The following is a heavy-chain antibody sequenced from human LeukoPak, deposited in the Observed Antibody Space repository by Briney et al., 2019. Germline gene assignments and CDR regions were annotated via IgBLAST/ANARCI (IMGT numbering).Heavy chain of an antibody. D-gene: IGHD3-10*01. V-gene: IGHV4-4*07. CDR1: GGSISSYY. CDR3: ARGFDYYYGSGSYYNPTYYFDY. J-gene: IGHJ4*02. CDR2: IYTSGST. Sequence: PSETLSLTCTVSGGSISSYYWSWIRQPAGKGLEWIGRIYTSGSTNYNPSLKSRVTMSVDTSKNQFPLKLSSVTAADTAVYYCARGFDYYYGSGSYYNPTYYFDYWGQGTLVTVSS.